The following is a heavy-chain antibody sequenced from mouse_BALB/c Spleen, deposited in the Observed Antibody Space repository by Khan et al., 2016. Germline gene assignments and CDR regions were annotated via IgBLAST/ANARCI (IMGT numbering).Heavy chain of an antibody. CDR3: AVIHYYGYFDY. CDR2: ISYSGST. CDR1: GYSITSDYT. D-gene: IGHD1-2*01. Sequence: EVELVESGPGLVKPSQSLSLTCTVTGYSITSDYTWNWIRQFPGNKLEWMGYISYSGSTIYNPSLKSRISITRDTSKNQFFLQLNTVTTEDTATNYCAVIHYYGYFDYWGQGTTLTVSS. V-gene: IGHV3-2*02. J-gene: IGHJ2*01.